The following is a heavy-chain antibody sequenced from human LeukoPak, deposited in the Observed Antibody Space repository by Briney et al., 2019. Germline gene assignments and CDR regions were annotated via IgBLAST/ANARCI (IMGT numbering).Heavy chain of an antibody. CDR2: IDPSDSYT. CDR1: GSSFTSYW. Sequence: GESLQISCKGSGSSFTSYWSSWVRQLPGKGLEWMGRIDPSDSYTNYSPSFQGHVTISADKSISTAYLQWSSLKASDTAMYYCARSSPEEPLLWFGELWGQGTLVTVSS. CDR3: ARSSPEEPLLWFGEL. J-gene: IGHJ4*02. D-gene: IGHD3-10*01. V-gene: IGHV5-10-1*01.